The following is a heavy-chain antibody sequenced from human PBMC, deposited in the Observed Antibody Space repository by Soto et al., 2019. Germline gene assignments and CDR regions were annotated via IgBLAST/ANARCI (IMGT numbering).Heavy chain of an antibody. V-gene: IGHV1-18*01. CDR1: GYTFTSYG. D-gene: IGHD3-22*01. CDR3: ARDIPGSSGYYGHDAFDI. CDR2: ISAYNGNT. Sequence: ASVKVSCKASGYTFTSYGISWVRQAPGQGLEWMGWISAYNGNTSYAQKLQGRVTMTTDTSTSTAYMGLRSLRSDNTAVYYCARDIPGSSGYYGHDAFDIWGRGTMVTVSS. J-gene: IGHJ3*02.